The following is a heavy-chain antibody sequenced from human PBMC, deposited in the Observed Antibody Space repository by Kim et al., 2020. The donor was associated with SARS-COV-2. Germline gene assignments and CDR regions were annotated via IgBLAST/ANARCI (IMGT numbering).Heavy chain of an antibody. Sequence: ASVKVSCKASGYTFTGYYMHWVRQAPGQGLEWMGRINPNSGGTNYAQKFQGRVTMTRDTSISTAYMELSRLRSDDTAVYYCARDLRPSSGWDRWGQGTLVTVSS. V-gene: IGHV1-2*06. CDR2: INPNSGGT. CDR1: GYTFTGYY. D-gene: IGHD6-19*01. J-gene: IGHJ4*02. CDR3: ARDLRPSSGWDR.